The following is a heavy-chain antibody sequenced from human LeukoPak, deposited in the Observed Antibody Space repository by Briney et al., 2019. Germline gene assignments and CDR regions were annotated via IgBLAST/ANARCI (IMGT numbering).Heavy chain of an antibody. Sequence: RGESLKISCKGSGYSFTSYWIGWVRQMPEKGLEWMGIIYPGESDTRYSPSFQGQVTISADKSISTAYLQWSSLKASDTAMYYCARVSSRRYYDSSGYDAFDIWGQGTMVTVSS. D-gene: IGHD3-22*01. V-gene: IGHV5-51*01. CDR1: GYSFTSYW. J-gene: IGHJ3*02. CDR2: IYPGESDT. CDR3: ARVSSRRYYDSSGYDAFDI.